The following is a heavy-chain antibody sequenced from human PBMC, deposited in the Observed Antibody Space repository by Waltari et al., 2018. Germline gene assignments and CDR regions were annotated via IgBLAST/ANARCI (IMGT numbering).Heavy chain of an antibody. CDR1: GFTFSNAV. CDR3: TKRQGDY. J-gene: IGHJ4*02. CDR2: IKSKTDGGAV. V-gene: IGHV3-15*01. Sequence: EVHLVESGGGLVKPGGSLRLSCVASGFTFSNAVMSWVRQAPGKGLEWLGRIKSKTDGGAVDYAASVKGRITISRDDSKNIVYLRMNSLKTEDTGVYYCTKRQGDYWGQGTLVTVSS.